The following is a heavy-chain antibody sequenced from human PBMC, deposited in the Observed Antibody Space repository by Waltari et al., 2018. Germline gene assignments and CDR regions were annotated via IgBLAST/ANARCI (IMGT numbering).Heavy chain of an antibody. Sequence: QVQLQESGPGLVKPSETLSLTCAVSGYSISSGYYWGWIRQPPGQGLEWIVGSYHSGSTYYNPSVKSRVTISVDTSKNQFSLKLSSVAAADTAVYYCARERDDWSGYGDYGRVFWFDPWGQGTLVTVSS. V-gene: IGHV4-38-2*02. D-gene: IGHD4-17*01. J-gene: IGHJ5*02. CDR3: ARERDDWSGYGDYGRVFWFDP. CDR1: GYSISSGYY. CDR2: SYHSGST.